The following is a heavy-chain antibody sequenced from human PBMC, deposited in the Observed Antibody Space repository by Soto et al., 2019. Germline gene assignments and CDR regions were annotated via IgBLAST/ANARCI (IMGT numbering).Heavy chain of an antibody. CDR1: GYAFINYA. CDR2: TSPSNDNS. D-gene: IGHD3-16*01. CDR3: PREGGNTATSDY. J-gene: IGHJ4*02. Sequence: QVQMVQSGAEVKKPGTSVKVSCKASGYAFINYAVTWVRQAPGEGLEWMGWTSPSNDNSYSAKKFQDRVTMSTETSSNTAYMELRRLTSDDTAVYYCPREGGNTATSDYWGQGTLVTVSS. V-gene: IGHV1-18*01.